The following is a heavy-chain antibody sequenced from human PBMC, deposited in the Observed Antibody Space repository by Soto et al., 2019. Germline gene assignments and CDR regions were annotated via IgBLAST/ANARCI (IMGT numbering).Heavy chain of an antibody. CDR1: GYTFTGYY. Sequence: ASVKVSCKASGYTFTGYYMHWVRQAPGQGLEWMGWINPNSGGTNYAQKFQGWVTMTRDTSISTAYMELSRLRSDDTAVYYCARGVVINYYYGMDVWGQGTTVTVSS. V-gene: IGHV1-2*04. D-gene: IGHD3-3*01. CDR2: INPNSGGT. CDR3: ARGVVINYYYGMDV. J-gene: IGHJ6*02.